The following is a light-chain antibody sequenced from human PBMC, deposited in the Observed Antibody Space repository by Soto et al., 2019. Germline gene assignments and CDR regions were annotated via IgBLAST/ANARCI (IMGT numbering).Light chain of an antibody. Sequence: QSALTQPPSASGSPGQSVTISCTGTSRDINAYDYVSWYQQHPGKAPKLIIYEVNKRPSGVPDRFSGSRSGETASLTVSGLQAEDEADYFCSSYAGSNKRVFGGGTKLTVL. J-gene: IGLJ2*01. CDR2: EVN. V-gene: IGLV2-8*01. CDR3: SSYAGSNKRV. CDR1: SRDINAYDY.